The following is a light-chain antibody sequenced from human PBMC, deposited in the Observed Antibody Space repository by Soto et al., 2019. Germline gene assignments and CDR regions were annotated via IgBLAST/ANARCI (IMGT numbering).Light chain of an antibody. V-gene: IGKV1-5*01. Sequence: DIQMTQSPSTLSAFVGDRVTITCRASQSVNSWLAWYQQRPGKAPKLLIYDASTLESGVPSRFSGSGSGTEFTLTISSLQPDDFATYYCQQLNGYVALTFGGGTKVEI. J-gene: IGKJ4*01. CDR1: QSVNSW. CDR3: QQLNGYVALT. CDR2: DAS.